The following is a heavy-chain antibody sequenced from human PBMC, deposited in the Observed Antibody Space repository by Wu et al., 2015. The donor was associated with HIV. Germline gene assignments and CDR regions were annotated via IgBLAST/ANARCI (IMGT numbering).Heavy chain of an antibody. Sequence: QVQLVQSGAEMKKPGASVKVSCKASGYNFSNYDINWVKLTPGQGLEWMGWMKPKSGDSGYAQRFLGRVTMTRDISTNTAYMELSSLRSDDTAVYFCAKADQRGYDYGHWNFDFVGPWHLVTVSS. CDR2: MKPKSGDS. D-gene: IGHD5-18*01. CDR1: GYNFSNYD. J-gene: IGHJ2*01. V-gene: IGHV1-8*01. CDR3: AKADQRGYDYGHWNFDF.